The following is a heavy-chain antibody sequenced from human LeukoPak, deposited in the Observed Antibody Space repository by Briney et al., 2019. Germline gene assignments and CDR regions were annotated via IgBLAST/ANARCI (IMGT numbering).Heavy chain of an antibody. CDR2: ISGSGVGT. J-gene: IGHJ4*02. CDR3: AKEGTFGGGWFDY. D-gene: IGHD6-19*01. V-gene: IGHV3-23*01. Sequence: GGSLRLSCAASGFTFSSYAMSWVRQAPGKGLEWVSAISGSGVGTYYTNSVQGRFTISRDNSKNTLYLQMNSLRAEDTALYYCAKEGTFGGGWFDYWGQGALVTVSS. CDR1: GFTFSSYA.